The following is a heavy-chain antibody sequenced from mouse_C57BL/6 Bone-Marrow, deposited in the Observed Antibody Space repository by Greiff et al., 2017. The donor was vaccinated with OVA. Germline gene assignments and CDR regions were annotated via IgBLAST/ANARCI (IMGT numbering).Heavy chain of an antibody. J-gene: IGHJ4*01. Sequence: EVQLQQSGPELVKPGASVKMSCKASGYTFTDYNMHWVKQSPGKSLEWIGYINPNNGGTSYNQKFKGKATLTVNKSSSTAYMELRSLTSEDSAVYYCAREGVLWLLHYYAMDYWGQGTSVTVSS. D-gene: IGHD2-2*01. CDR2: INPNNGGT. CDR3: AREGVLWLLHYYAMDY. V-gene: IGHV1-22*01. CDR1: GYTFTDYN.